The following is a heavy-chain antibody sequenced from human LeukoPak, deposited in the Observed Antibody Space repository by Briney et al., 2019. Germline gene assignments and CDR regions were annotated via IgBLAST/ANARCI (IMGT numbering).Heavy chain of an antibody. J-gene: IGHJ6*03. Sequence: PGGSLRLSCAASGFTFSSYWMIWVRQAPGKGLEWVANIKQDGSEKYYVDSVKGRFTISRDNAKNSLYLQMNSLRAEDTAVYYCARATDYYYYYYMDVWGKGTTATVSS. CDR1: GFTFSSYW. CDR3: ARATDYYYYYYMDV. CDR2: IKQDGSEK. V-gene: IGHV3-7*01.